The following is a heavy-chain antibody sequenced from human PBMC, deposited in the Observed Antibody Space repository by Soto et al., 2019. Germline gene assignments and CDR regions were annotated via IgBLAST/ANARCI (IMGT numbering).Heavy chain of an antibody. V-gene: IGHV3-74*01. CDR1: GFTFNNYW. J-gene: IGHJ4*02. Sequence: EVLLVESGGGLVHPGGSLRLSCVASGFTFNNYWMHWVRQVPGKGLVWVSRIKTDGSSPNSADSVEGRFTISSDNAKNTLYLQMNSLRAEDTVVYYCARDRIAGSGSCDNWGQGTLVTVSS. CDR3: ARDRIAGSGSCDN. D-gene: IGHD3-10*01. CDR2: IKTDGSSP.